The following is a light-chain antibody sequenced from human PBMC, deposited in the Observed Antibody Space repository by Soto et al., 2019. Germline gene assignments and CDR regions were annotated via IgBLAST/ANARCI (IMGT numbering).Light chain of an antibody. CDR3: AAWDDSLSVPYV. CDR1: SSNIGSNY. J-gene: IGLJ1*01. CDR2: RNN. V-gene: IGLV1-47*01. Sequence: QSVLTQPPSASGTPGQRVTISCSGSSSNIGSNYVYWYQQLPGTAPKLLIYRNNQRPSGVPDRFSGSKSGTPASLAISGLRSEDEADYYCAAWDDSLSVPYVFGTGTKVTVL.